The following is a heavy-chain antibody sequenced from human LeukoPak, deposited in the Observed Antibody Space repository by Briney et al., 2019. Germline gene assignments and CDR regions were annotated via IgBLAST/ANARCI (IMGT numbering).Heavy chain of an antibody. CDR3: ARAREFDY. CDR1: GFTFSSYW. D-gene: IGHD1-26*01. V-gene: IGHV3-7*01. CDR2: IKQDGSEK. Sequence: PGGALRLSCAASGFTFSSYWMSGVGQAPGKGREGVANIKQDGSEKYYVDSVKRRFTISRDNAKNSLYLQMNSLRAEDTAVYYCARAREFDYWGQGTLVTVSS. J-gene: IGHJ4*02.